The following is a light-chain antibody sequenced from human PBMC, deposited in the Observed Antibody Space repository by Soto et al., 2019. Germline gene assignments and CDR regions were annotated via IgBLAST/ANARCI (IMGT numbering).Light chain of an antibody. J-gene: IGLJ1*01. CDR3: SSYTISSTLYL. CDR1: NSDVGTYDY. CDR2: DIS. Sequence: QSVLTQPASVSGSPGQSITISCAGSNSDVGTYDYVSWYQQHLGKAPKLIIYDISNRPSGVSNRFSGSKSDNTASLTISGLQAEDEADYYCSSYTISSTLYLFGTGTKVTVL. V-gene: IGLV2-14*01.